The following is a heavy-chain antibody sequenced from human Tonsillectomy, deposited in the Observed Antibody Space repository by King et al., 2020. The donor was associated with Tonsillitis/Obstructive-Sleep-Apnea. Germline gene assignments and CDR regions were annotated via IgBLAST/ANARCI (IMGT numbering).Heavy chain of an antibody. CDR3: VSHIRAGTPFGY. CDR1: ELPFSSYS. Sequence: DVQLVESGGGLVKPGGSLRLSCVVSELPFSSYSMNWVRQAPGKGLEWVSSVSSSSSYIYYADSVQGRFTISRDNAKNSLYLQMNSLRAEDPAVYYCVSHIRAGTPFGYWGQGTLVTVSS. V-gene: IGHV3-21*01. CDR2: VSSSSSYI. J-gene: IGHJ4*02. D-gene: IGHD6-19*01.